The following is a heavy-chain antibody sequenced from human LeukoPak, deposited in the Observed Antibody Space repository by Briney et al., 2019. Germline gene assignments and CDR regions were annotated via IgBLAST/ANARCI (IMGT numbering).Heavy chain of an antibody. V-gene: IGHV3-48*03. CDR2: ISSSSTSI. CDR3: ARGGAARPDI. CDR1: GFTFSSYE. J-gene: IGHJ3*02. D-gene: IGHD6-6*01. Sequence: GGSLRLSCAASGFTFSSYEMNWVRQAPGKGLEWVSYISSSSTSIDYADSVRGRFTISRDNARNSLYLQMNSLRAEDTAVYYCARGGAARPDIWGQGTMVIVS.